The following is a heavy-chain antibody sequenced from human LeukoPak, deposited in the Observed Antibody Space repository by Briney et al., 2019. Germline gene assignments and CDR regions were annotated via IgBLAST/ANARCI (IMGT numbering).Heavy chain of an antibody. CDR3: ASEGTEWLTIWYFAY. V-gene: IGHV3-30-3*01. D-gene: IGHD6-19*01. Sequence: PGRPLRLSCAASGFTFSTYAMHWIRQAPGKGLEWVAVISHDGNFQYYADSVKGRFTISRDNSKNTLYLQMNSLRGDDTVVYYCASEGTEWLTIWYFAYWGRGTLVTVSS. CDR2: ISHDGNFQ. CDR1: GFTFSTYA. J-gene: IGHJ4*02.